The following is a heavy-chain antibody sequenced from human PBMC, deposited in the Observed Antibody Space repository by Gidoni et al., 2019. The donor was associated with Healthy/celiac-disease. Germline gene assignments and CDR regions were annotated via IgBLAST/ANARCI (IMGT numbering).Heavy chain of an antibody. V-gene: IGHV3-23*01. Sequence: EVQLLESGGGLVQPGGSLRLSCAAPGFTFSSYAMSWVRQAPGKGLEWVSAISGSGGSTYYADSVKGRFTISRDNSKNTLYLQMNSLRAEDTAVYYCAKDRGGYQPLYGYYFDYWGQGTLVTVSS. CDR1: GFTFSSYA. J-gene: IGHJ4*02. CDR2: ISGSGGST. D-gene: IGHD2-2*02. CDR3: AKDRGGYQPLYGYYFDY.